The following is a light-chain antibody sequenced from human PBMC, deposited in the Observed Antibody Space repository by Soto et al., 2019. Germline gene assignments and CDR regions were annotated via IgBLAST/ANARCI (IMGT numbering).Light chain of an antibody. V-gene: IGLV2-14*03. CDR2: DVN. CDR3: NSYVTGGTVL. Sequence: QSVLTQPASVSGSPGQSITISCTGSNSDIGGYNFVSWYQQLPGKAPKLIIYDVNNRPSGVSHRFSGSKSGNTASLTISGLQPDDEAEYHCNSYVTGGTVLFGGGTQLTVL. CDR1: NSDIGGYNF. J-gene: IGLJ2*01.